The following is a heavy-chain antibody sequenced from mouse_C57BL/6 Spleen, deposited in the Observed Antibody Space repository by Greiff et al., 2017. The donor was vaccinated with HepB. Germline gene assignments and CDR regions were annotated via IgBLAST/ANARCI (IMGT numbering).Heavy chain of an antibody. J-gene: IGHJ3*01. D-gene: IGHD1-1*01. V-gene: IGHV1-22*01. CDR2: INPNNGGT. CDR3: ARHYYYGSSPAWFAY. CDR1: GYTFTDYN. Sequence: EVQLQQSGPELVKPGASVKMSCKASGYTFTDYNMHWVKQSHGKSLEWIGYINPNNGGTSYNQKFKGKATLTVNKSSSTAYMEIRSLTSEDSAVYYCARHYYYGSSPAWFAYWGQGTLVTVSA.